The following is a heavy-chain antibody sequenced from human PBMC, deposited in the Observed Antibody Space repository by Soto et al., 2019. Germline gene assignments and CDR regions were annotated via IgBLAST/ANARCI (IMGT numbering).Heavy chain of an antibody. V-gene: IGHV1-69*18. CDR2: IVPNYGVP. CDR1: RGSFSSFG. Sequence: QGQLVQSESEVKRPGSSVKVSCKASRGSFSSFGITWVRQAPGQGLEWMGRIVPNYGVPNFAQNFQGRVTCKVDASTNTAHMELSGLRFEDTAVYYCATAGSTDNNRGAYDVWGQGTMVTVSS. D-gene: IGHD1-1*01. J-gene: IGHJ3*01. CDR3: ATAGSTDNNRGAYDV.